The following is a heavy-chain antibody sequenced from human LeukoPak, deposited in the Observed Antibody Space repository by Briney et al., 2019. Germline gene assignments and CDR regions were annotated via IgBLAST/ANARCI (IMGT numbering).Heavy chain of an antibody. CDR1: GFTFSSYS. J-gene: IGHJ6*02. Sequence: GGSLRLSCAASGFTFSSYSMNWVRQAPGKGXXXXXXISSSSSYIYYADSVKGRFTISRDNAKNSLYLQMNSLRAEDTAVYYCARDMGTVYYYYGMDVWGQGTTVTVSS. V-gene: IGHV3-21*01. CDR3: ARDMGTVYYYYGMDV. D-gene: IGHD7-27*01. CDR2: ISSSSSYI.